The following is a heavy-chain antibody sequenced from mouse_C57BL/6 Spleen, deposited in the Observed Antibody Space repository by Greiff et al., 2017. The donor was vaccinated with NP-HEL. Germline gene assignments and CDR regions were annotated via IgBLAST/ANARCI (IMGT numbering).Heavy chain of an antibody. CDR2: ISSGGSYT. V-gene: IGHV5-6*01. CDR3: ARLDLYWYFDV. Sequence: EVQLVESGGDLVKPGGSLKLSCAASGFTFSSYGMSWVRQTPDKRLEWVATISSGGSYTYYPDSVKGRFTISRDNAKNTLYLQMSSLKSEDTAMYYCARLDLYWYFDVWGTGTTVTVSS. J-gene: IGHJ1*03. CDR1: GFTFSSYG.